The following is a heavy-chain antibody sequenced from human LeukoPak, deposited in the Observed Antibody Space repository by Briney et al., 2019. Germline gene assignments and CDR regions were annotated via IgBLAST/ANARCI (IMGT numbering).Heavy chain of an antibody. Sequence: ASVTVSCKASGYPFTDYYMHWVRQAPGQGVEWMGWIYPKSGGTKFAQKFQGRVTMARDTSISTAYMELSRLSSDDTAVYYCARDLVMATIKGLDYWGQGTPVTVSS. V-gene: IGHV1-2*02. CDR3: ARDLVMATIKGLDY. CDR2: IYPKSGGT. D-gene: IGHD5-24*01. CDR1: GYPFTDYY. J-gene: IGHJ4*02.